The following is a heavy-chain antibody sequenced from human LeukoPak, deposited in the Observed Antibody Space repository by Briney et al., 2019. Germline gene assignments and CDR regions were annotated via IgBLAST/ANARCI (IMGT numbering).Heavy chain of an antibody. V-gene: IGHV1-69*13. D-gene: IGHD5-24*01. CDR1: GGTFSSYA. J-gene: IGHJ6*02. Sequence: GASVKVSCKASGGTFSSYAISWVRQAPGQGLEWMGGIIPIFGAAIYAQKFQGRVTITADESTSTAYMELSSLRSEDTAVYDCAASLEMATIFRSGYYYYGMDVWGQGTTVTVSS. CDR3: AASLEMATIFRSGYYYYGMDV. CDR2: IIPIFGAA.